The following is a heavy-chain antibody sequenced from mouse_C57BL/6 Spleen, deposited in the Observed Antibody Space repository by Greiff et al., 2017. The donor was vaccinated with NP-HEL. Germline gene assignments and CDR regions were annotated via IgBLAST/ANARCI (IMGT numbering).Heavy chain of an antibody. V-gene: IGHV10-1*01. Sequence: VQLVESGGGLVQPKGSLKLSCAASGFSFNTYAMNWVRQAPGKGLEWVARIRSKSNNYATYYADSVKDRFTISRDDSESMLYLQMNNLKTEDTAMYYCVRQYYSNPWFAYWGQGTLVTVSA. D-gene: IGHD2-5*01. CDR3: VRQYYSNPWFAY. J-gene: IGHJ3*01. CDR2: IRSKSNNYAT. CDR1: GFSFNTYA.